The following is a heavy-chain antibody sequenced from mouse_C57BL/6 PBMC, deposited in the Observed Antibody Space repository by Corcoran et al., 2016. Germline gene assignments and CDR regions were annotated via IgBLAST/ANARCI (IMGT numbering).Heavy chain of an antibody. J-gene: IGHJ2*01. CDR3: ARDYYGSNY. CDR1: GYTFTTYG. V-gene: IGHV9-3*01. CDR2: INTYSGVP. Sequence: QIQLVQSGPELKKPGETVKISCKASGYTFTTYGMSWVKQAPGKGLKWMGWINTYSGVPTYADDFKGRFAFSLETSASTVYLQINKLKNEDTATYCCARDYYGSNYGGQGSTLTVSS. D-gene: IGHD1-1*01.